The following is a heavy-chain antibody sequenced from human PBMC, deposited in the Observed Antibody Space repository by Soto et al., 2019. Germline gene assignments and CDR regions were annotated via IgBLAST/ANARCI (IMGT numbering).Heavy chain of an antibody. CDR3: ASAYYYYYGMDV. J-gene: IGHJ6*02. CDR2: IDPSDSYT. CDR1: GYSFTSCW. Sequence: GESLKISCKGSGYSFTSCWISWVRQMPGKGLEWMGRIDPSDSYTNYSPSFQGHVTISADKSISTAYLQWSSLKASDTAMYYCASAYYYYYGMDVWGQGTTVTVSS. V-gene: IGHV5-10-1*01.